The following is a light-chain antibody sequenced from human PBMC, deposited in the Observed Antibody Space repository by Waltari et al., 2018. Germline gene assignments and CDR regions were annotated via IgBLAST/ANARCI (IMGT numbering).Light chain of an antibody. CDR2: NVD. CDR3: CSYAGKYTSV. J-gene: IGLJ2*01. Sequence: QSALTQPRSVSGSPGHSVTFSCTGTARAAGGYKYVSWYQQHPAKVPKLIIYNVDQRPSGVPDRFSGSKSGNTASLTISGLQAEDEADYYCCSYAGKYTSVFGGGTKLTVL. V-gene: IGLV2-11*01. CDR1: ARAAGGYKY.